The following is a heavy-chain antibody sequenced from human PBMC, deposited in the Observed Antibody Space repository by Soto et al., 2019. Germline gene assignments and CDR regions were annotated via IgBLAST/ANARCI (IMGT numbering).Heavy chain of an antibody. CDR2: MNPNSGNT. Sequence: ASLKVSCKASGYTFTSYDINWVRKATGQGLEWKGWMNPNSGNTGYPQKYQGRVTMTRNTSKPTAYMQLSSLRSEDTAVYYCAREGIAAAGQTDAFDTWGQGTMVTVSS. CDR1: GYTFTSYD. V-gene: IGHV1-8*01. J-gene: IGHJ3*02. D-gene: IGHD6-13*01. CDR3: AREGIAAAGQTDAFDT.